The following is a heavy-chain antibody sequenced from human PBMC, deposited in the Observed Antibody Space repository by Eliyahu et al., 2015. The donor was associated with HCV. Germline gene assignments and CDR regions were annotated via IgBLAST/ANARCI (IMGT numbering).Heavy chain of an antibody. CDR3: ARDVVATVTTRFFGY. J-gene: IGHJ4*02. V-gene: IGHV3-7*01. CDR1: GFTFSXYW. CDR2: IKQDGSEK. Sequence: EVQLVESGGGLVQPGGSLRLSCAASGFTFSXYWMSWVRQAPGKGLEWVANIKQDGSEKYYVDSVKGRFTISRDNAKNSLYLQMNSLRAEDTAVYYCARDVVATVTTRFFGYWGQGTLVTVSS. D-gene: IGHD4-17*01.